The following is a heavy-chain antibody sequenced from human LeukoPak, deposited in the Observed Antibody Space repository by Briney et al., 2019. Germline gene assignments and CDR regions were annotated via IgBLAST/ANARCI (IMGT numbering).Heavy chain of an antibody. V-gene: IGHV1-2*02. CDR1: GYNFTGYY. Sequence: ASVKVSCKASGYNFTGYYIHWVRQAPGQGPEWMGWINPTSGVTVYAQKFQGRVTMTRDTSISTAYMELSSLKSDDTAMYYWARDRLSASDIWGQGTMVTVSS. CDR2: INPTSGVT. CDR3: ARDRLSASDI. J-gene: IGHJ3*02.